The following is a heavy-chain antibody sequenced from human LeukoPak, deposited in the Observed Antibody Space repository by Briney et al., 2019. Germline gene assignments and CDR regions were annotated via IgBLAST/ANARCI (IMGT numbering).Heavy chain of an antibody. J-gene: IGHJ4*02. D-gene: IGHD3-10*01. Sequence: PGGSLRLSCAASGFTFSSYGMHWVRRAPGKGLEWVAFIRYDGSNKYYADSVKGRFTISRDNSKNTLYLQMNSLRAEDTAVYYCAKGQGSGSYYNGYDYWGQGTLVTVSS. V-gene: IGHV3-30*02. CDR3: AKGQGSGSYYNGYDY. CDR2: IRYDGSNK. CDR1: GFTFSSYG.